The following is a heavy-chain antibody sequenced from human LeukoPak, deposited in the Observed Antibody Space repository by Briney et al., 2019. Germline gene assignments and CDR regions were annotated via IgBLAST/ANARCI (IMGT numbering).Heavy chain of an antibody. J-gene: IGHJ4*02. D-gene: IGHD5-18*01. CDR1: GFTFSSYA. CDR3: AKDSNFLTAMVPSALGY. Sequence: PGGSLRLSCAVSGFTFSSYAMSWVRQAPGKGLEWVSTINNSGGSTFYADSVKGRFTISRDNSKNTLYLQMNSLRAEDTAVYYCAKDSNFLTAMVPSALGYWGQGTLVTVSS. V-gene: IGHV3-23*01. CDR2: INNSGGST.